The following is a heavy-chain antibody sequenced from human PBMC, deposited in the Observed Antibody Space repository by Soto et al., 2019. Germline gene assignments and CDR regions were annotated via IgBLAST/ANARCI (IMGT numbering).Heavy chain of an antibody. J-gene: IGHJ1*01. D-gene: IGHD3-16*01. V-gene: IGHV3-21*06. CDR2: ISDDSSYI. CDR1: GFMFSAYT. Sequence: LRLSCAASGFMFSAYTMNWVRQAPGKGLEWLSSISDDSSYIDYADSLRGRFTVSRDNARNSLYLQIDSLGVEDTAVYYCATPYYFNHWGPGXLVTVYS. CDR3: ATPYYFNH.